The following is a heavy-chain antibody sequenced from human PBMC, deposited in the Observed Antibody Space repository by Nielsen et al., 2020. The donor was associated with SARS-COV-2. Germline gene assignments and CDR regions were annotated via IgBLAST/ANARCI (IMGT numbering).Heavy chain of an antibody. CDR1: GGSFSAFS. V-gene: IGHV4-34*01. J-gene: IGHJ3*02. D-gene: IGHD3-3*01. CDR3: ANFGHAFDI. Sequence: SETLSLTCAVYGGSFSAFSWTWIRQSPGTGLEWIGEVTDIGGTKSSPSLKSRVTISADTSKNQLSLKLTSVTAADTAVYYCANFGHAFDIWGQGTMVTVSS. CDR2: VTDIGGT.